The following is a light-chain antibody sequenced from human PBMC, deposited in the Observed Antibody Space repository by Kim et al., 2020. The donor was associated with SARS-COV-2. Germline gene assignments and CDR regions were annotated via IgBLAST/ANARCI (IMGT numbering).Light chain of an antibody. CDR2: GRN. Sequence: SSELTQDPVVSVALGQTVRITCQGDSLRSYYATWYQQKPRQAPVLVIYGRNNRPSGILDRFSGSASGNTASLTISGTQAEDEADFYCQSRDSGGRVMFGGGTQLTVL. CDR3: QSRDSGGRVM. CDR1: SLRSYY. J-gene: IGLJ3*02. V-gene: IGLV3-19*01.